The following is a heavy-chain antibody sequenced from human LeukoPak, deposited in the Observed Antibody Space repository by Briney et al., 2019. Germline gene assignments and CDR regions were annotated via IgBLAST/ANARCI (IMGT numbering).Heavy chain of an antibody. J-gene: IGHJ4*02. CDR3: ARDPTTVTSLPYYFDF. CDR2: INDRGRT. V-gene: IGHV4-34*01. Sequence: SETLSLTCAVHGGSFSGYHWNWIRQSPSKGLQWIGEINDRGRTNYNPSLESRVTLSVDTSKKEFSLKLSAVTAADTAVYYCARDPTTVTSLPYYFDFWGQGTLVSVSS. CDR1: GGSFSGYH. D-gene: IGHD4-17*01.